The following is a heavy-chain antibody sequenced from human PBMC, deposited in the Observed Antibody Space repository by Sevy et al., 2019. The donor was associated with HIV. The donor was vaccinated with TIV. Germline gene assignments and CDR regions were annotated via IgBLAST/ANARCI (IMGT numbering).Heavy chain of an antibody. CDR1: GFTFSSYW. Sequence: GGSLRLSRAASGFTFSSYWMSWVRQAPGKGLEWVANIKQDGSEKYYVDSVKGRFTISRDNAKNSLYLQMNSLRAEDTAVYYCASSFLGRAFGGVIVNYFDYWGQGTLVTVSS. CDR2: IKQDGSEK. D-gene: IGHD3-16*02. V-gene: IGHV3-7*01. J-gene: IGHJ4*02. CDR3: ASSFLGRAFGGVIVNYFDY.